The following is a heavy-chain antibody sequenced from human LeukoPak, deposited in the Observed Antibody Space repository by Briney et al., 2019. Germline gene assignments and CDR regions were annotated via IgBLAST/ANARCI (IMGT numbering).Heavy chain of an antibody. CDR1: GDSVSINSAA. D-gene: IGHD6-19*01. J-gene: IGHJ4*02. CDR2: TYQRSKWYN. Sequence: SQTLSLTCAISGDSVSINSAAWNWIRQSPSRGLEWLGRTYQRSKWYNDYAVSAKSRITINPDISKNQFSLQLNSVTPEDTAVYYCARSPSPYSSGWYSDYWSQGTLVTVSS. V-gene: IGHV6-1*01. CDR3: ARSPSPYSSGWYSDY.